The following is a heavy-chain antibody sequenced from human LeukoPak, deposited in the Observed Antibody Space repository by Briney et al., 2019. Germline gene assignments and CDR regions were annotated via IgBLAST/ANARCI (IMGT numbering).Heavy chain of an antibody. J-gene: IGHJ4*02. D-gene: IGHD6-25*01. V-gene: IGHV3-11*03. Sequence: GGPLRLSCAASGFIFTDHYINCIRQAPGKGLEWLAYISGSNTHANYADSVKGRFTASRDNAKNSVYLQMDSLRVDDTAVYYCAKAGGYALDSWGQGTLVTVSS. CDR1: GFIFTDHY. CDR2: ISGSNTHA. CDR3: AKAGGYALDS.